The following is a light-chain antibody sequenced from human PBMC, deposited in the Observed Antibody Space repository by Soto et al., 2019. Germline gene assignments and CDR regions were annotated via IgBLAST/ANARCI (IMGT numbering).Light chain of an antibody. Sequence: EIVLTQSPATLSLSPGERATLSCRASQSVSSYLAWYQQKPGQAPRLLNYDASNRATGIPARFSGSGSGTDLPLTISSLEPEDFAVYYCQRRSNWPLTFGGGTKVEIK. J-gene: IGKJ4*01. CDR3: QRRSNWPLT. V-gene: IGKV3-11*01. CDR2: DAS. CDR1: QSVSSY.